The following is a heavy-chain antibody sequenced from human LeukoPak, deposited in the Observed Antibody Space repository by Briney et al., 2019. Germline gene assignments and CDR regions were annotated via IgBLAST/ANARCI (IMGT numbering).Heavy chain of an antibody. D-gene: IGHD3-22*01. V-gene: IGHV3-23*01. CDR2: IIDSGGST. CDR3: AKGAGGSGYYFHFDY. CDR1: GFTFSSYW. J-gene: IGHJ4*02. Sequence: GGSLRLSCAASGFTFSSYWMSWVRQAPGKGLEWVSAIIDSGGSTYYADSVKGRFTISRDNSKNTLYLQMNSLRAEDTAMYYCAKGAGGSGYYFHFDYWGQGTLVTVSS.